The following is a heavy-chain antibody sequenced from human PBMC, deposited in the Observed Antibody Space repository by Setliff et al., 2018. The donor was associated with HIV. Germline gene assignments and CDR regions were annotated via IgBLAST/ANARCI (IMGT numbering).Heavy chain of an antibody. J-gene: IGHJ3*02. CDR1: GFTFSNYA. V-gene: IGHV3-23*01. Sequence: GVLKISCAASGFTFSNYAMGWVRQGPGKGLEWVSTIGAAGYPTHYAESVKGRFTISKDNSQNALYLQMNSLTDEDTAVYYCAKVFAFGVDGFDIWGQGTMVTVSS. CDR3: AKVFAFGVDGFDI. CDR2: IGAAGYPT. D-gene: IGHD3-10*01.